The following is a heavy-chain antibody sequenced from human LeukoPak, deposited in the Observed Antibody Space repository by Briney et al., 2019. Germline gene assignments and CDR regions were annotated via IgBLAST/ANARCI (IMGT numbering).Heavy chain of an antibody. CDR1: GGSISSYY. V-gene: IGHV4-59*08. Sequence: PSETLSLTCTVSGGSISSYYWSWIRQPPGKGLEWIGYIYYSGSTNYNPSLKSRVTISVDTSKNQFSLKLSSVTAADTAVYYCARNNRMVRGVITSLDYWGQGTLVTVSS. D-gene: IGHD3-10*01. CDR2: IYYSGST. J-gene: IGHJ4*02. CDR3: ARNNRMVRGVITSLDY.